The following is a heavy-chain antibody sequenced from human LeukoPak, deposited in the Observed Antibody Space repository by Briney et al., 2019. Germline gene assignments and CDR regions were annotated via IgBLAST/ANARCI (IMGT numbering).Heavy chain of an antibody. D-gene: IGHD1-14*01. CDR3: ARGRIRYSRKGLFDY. V-gene: IGHV3-21*01. J-gene: IGHJ4*02. CDR1: GFTFSNYS. Sequence: GGSLRLSCAASGFTFSNYSMNWVRQAQGKGLEWVSPISSSSSYIYYADSVKGLFTISRDNAKNALYLQMISLRAEDTAVYYCARGRIRYSRKGLFDYCGQGTLVTVSS. CDR2: ISSSSSYI.